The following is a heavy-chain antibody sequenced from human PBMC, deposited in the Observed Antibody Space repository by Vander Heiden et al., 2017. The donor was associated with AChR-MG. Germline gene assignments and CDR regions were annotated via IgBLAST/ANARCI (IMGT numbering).Heavy chain of an antibody. J-gene: IGHJ4*02. CDR2: IYHSGST. D-gene: IGHD3-10*01. CDR3: ARVTGSGSYFYFDY. V-gene: IGHV4-30-2*01. CDR1: GGPLSGGGYS. Sequence: QLQLQESGSGLVQPSQPLSLTCAVSGGPLSGGGYSWSWIRQPPGKGLEWIGYIYHSGSTYDKPYLKSRVTISVDRSKNQFSLKLSSGTAADTAVYYCARVTGSGSYFYFDYWGQGTLVTVSS.